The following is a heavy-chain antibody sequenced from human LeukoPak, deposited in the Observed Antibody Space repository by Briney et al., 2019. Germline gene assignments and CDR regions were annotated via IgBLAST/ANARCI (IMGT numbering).Heavy chain of an antibody. CDR3: ANRSYYFDI. CDR1: GFIFSSYS. Sequence: AGGSLRLSCAASGFIFSSYSMSWVRQAPGKGLEWVSVISKNGGTTYYADSVKGRFTISRDNSKNTLYLQMNSLRAEDTAVYHCANRSYYFDIWGQGTMVTVSS. J-gene: IGHJ3*02. V-gene: IGHV3-23*01. CDR2: ISKNGGTT. D-gene: IGHD3-10*01.